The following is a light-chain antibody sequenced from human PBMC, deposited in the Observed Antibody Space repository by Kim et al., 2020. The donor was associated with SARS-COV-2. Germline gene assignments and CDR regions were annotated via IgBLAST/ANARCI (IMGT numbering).Light chain of an antibody. CDR1: QGVSSD. V-gene: IGKV1-9*01. J-gene: IGKJ4*01. CDR2: PAS. Sequence: ASVGDRVTVTCRASQGVSSDLAWYQQQPGKAPKLLIYPASTLKSGVSSRFSGSGSGTEFTLTISSLQPEDFATFYCQQLNSYPLTFGGGTKVDIK. CDR3: QQLNSYPLT.